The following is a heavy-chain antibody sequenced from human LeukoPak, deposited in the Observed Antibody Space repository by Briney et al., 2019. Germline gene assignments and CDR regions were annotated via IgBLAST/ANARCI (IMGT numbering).Heavy chain of an antibody. V-gene: IGHV3-21*01. Sequence: TAGGSLRLSCAASGFTFSSYSMNWVRQAPGKGLEWVSSISSSSSYIYYADSVKGRFTISRDNAKNSLYLQMNSLRAEDTAVYYCARVPKACSSTSCALDYWGQGTLVTVSS. CDR1: GFTFSSYS. J-gene: IGHJ4*02. D-gene: IGHD2-2*01. CDR3: ARVPKACSSTSCALDY. CDR2: ISSSSSYI.